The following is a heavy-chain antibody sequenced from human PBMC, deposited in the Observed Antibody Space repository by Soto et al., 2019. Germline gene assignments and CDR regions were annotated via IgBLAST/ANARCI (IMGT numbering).Heavy chain of an antibody. J-gene: IGHJ4*02. D-gene: IGHD6-19*01. V-gene: IGHV1-2*02. CDR2: INPNSGGT. CDR3: ARDGGSSGWYPPGY. CDR1: GYTFTGYY. Sequence: ASVKVSCKASGYTFTGYYMHWVRQAPGQGPEWMGWINPNSGGTNYAQKFQGRVTMTRDTSISTAYMELSRLRSDDTAVYYCARDGGSSGWYPPGYWGQGTLVTVSS.